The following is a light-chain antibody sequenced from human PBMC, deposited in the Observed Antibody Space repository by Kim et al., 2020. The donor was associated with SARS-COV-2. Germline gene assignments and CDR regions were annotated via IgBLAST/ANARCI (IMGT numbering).Light chain of an antibody. CDR2: YDS. V-gene: IGLV3-21*04. CDR1: NIGSKS. CDR3: QVWDSSSDHYV. J-gene: IGLJ1*01. Sequence: SYELTQSPSVSVAPGKTARITCGGNNIGSKSVHWYQQKPGQAPVLVIYYDSDRPSGIPERFSGSNSGNTATLTISRVKAGDEADYYCQVWDSSSDHYVFGTGTKVTVL.